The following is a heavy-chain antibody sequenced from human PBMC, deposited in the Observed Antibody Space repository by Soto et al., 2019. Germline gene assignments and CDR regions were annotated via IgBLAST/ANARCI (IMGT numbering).Heavy chain of an antibody. J-gene: IGHJ6*02. CDR3: ARSQGSSTSLEIYYSYYYGMDV. D-gene: IGHD2-2*01. V-gene: IGHV1-69*01. CDR1: GGTFSSYA. CDR2: IIPIPGTA. Sequence: QVQLVQSGAEVKKPGSSVKVSCKASGGTFSSYAISWVRQAPGQGLEWMGGIIPIPGTANYAQKFQGRVTITADDSTSTAYMELSSLRSADTAVYYCARSQGSSTSLEIYYSYYYGMDVWGQGTTVTVSS.